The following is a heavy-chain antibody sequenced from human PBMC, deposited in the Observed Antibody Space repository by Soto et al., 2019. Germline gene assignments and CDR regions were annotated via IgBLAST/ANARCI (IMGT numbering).Heavy chain of an antibody. Sequence: QVQLVQSGAEVEKPGSSVKVSCKASGGTFSSYAISWVRQAPGQGLEWMGGIIPIFGTANYAQKFQGRVTITADKSTSTAHMELSSLRSEDTAVYYCARGHKSGYDYYYYYGMDVWGQGTTVTVSS. D-gene: IGHD5-12*01. CDR1: GGTFSSYA. V-gene: IGHV1-69*06. CDR2: IIPIFGTA. J-gene: IGHJ6*02. CDR3: ARGHKSGYDYYYYYGMDV.